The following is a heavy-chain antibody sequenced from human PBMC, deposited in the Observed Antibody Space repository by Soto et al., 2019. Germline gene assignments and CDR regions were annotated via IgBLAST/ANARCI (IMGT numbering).Heavy chain of an antibody. CDR1: GGTFSSYA. CDR2: IIPIFGTA. J-gene: IGHJ6*02. CDR3: ASTVSMVYAIMEDYYYYGMDV. V-gene: IGHV1-69*13. Sequence: SVKVSCKASGGTFSSYAISWVRQAPGQGLEWMGGIIPIFGTANYAQKFQGRVTITADESTSTAYMELSSLRSEDTAVYYCASTVSMVYAIMEDYYYYGMDVWGQ. D-gene: IGHD2-8*01.